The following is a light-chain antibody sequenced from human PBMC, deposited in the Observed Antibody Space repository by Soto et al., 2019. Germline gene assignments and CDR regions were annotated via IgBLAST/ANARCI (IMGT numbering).Light chain of an antibody. CDR3: HQYNSWPPGT. CDR2: KTS. J-gene: IGKJ2*01. Sequence: DIQMTQSPSTLAGSLGDRVTITCRASQTISSWLAWYQQKPGKAPKLLIYKTSTLKSGVPSRFSGSGSGTEFILTISSLQYEDFALYYCHQYNSWPPGTFGQGTKVDIK. CDR1: QTISSW. V-gene: IGKV1-5*03.